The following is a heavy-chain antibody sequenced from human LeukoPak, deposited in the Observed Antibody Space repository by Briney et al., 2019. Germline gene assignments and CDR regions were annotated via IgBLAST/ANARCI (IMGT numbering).Heavy chain of an antibody. V-gene: IGHV4-61*01. CDR2: IYYSGST. D-gene: IGHD3-3*01. J-gene: IGHJ5*02. CDR3: ARVRRPINYDFWSGRDWGWFDP. Sequence: PSETLSLTCTVSGASITGGSYYWSWIRQPPGKGLEWIVYIYYSGSTNYNPSLKSRVTISVDTSKNQISLKLSSVTAADTAVYYCARVRRPINYDFWSGRDWGWFDPWGQGTLVTVSS. CDR1: GASITGGSYY.